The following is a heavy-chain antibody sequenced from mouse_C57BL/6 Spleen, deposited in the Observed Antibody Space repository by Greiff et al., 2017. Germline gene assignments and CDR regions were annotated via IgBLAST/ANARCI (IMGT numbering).Heavy chain of an antibody. J-gene: IGHJ2*01. CDR1: GFTFSSYA. V-gene: IGHV5-9-4*01. CDR2: ISSGGSYT. CDR3: ARVEYYGSSYDY. Sequence: EVHLVESGGGLVKPGGSLKLSCAASGFTFSSYAMSWVRQSPEKRLEWVAEISSGGSYTYYPDTVTGRFTISRDNAKNTLYLEMSSLRSEDTAMYYCARVEYYGSSYDYWGQGTTLTVSS. D-gene: IGHD1-1*01.